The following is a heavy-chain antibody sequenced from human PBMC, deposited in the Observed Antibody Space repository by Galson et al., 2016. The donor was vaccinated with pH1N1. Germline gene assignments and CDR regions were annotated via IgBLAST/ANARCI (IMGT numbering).Heavy chain of an antibody. D-gene: IGHD3-22*01. V-gene: IGHV3-30*18. Sequence: LRLSCAASGFTFSNYGMHWVRQAPGKGLEWVAVISYTGSEEYYVESVKGRFTISRDNSKNTLYLQMNSLRLEDTAVYYCAKCRDTSGYSAFDMWGQGTTVTVSS. CDR2: ISYTGSEE. J-gene: IGHJ3*02. CDR1: GFTFSNYG. CDR3: AKCRDTSGYSAFDM.